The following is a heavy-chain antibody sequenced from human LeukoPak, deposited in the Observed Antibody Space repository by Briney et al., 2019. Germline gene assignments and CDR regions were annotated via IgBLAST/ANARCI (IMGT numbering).Heavy chain of an antibody. CDR2: IYYSGST. D-gene: IGHD1-26*01. Sequence: PSETLSLTCTVSGGSISSSSYYWGWIRQPPGKGLEWIGSIYYSGSTYYNPSLKSRVTISVDTSKNQFSLKLCSVTAADTAVYYCARRGWVSGGYYFDYWGQGTLVTVSS. CDR3: ARRGWVSGGYYFDY. J-gene: IGHJ4*02. CDR1: GGSISSSSYY. V-gene: IGHV4-39*01.